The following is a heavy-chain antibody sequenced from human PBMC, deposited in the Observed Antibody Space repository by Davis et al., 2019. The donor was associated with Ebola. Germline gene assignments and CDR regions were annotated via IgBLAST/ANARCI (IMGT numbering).Heavy chain of an antibody. J-gene: IGHJ6*04. V-gene: IGHV3-23*01. CDR1: GFTFSSYA. Sequence: PGGSLRLSCAASGFTFSSYAMSWVRQAPGKELEWVSAISGSGGSTYYADSVKGRFTISRDNSKNTLYLQMNSLRAEDTAVYYCAKSGLSFGVVKYHYGMDVWGKGTTVTVSS. D-gene: IGHD3-3*01. CDR2: ISGSGGST. CDR3: AKSGLSFGVVKYHYGMDV.